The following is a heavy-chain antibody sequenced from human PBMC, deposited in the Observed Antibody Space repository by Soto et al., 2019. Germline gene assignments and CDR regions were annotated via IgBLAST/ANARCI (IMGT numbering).Heavy chain of an antibody. D-gene: IGHD2-2*02. CDR1: GYTFTSYY. CDR3: ARGVAGCSSTSCYTLEWDY. CDR2: INPSGGST. Sequence: QVQLVQSGAELKKPGASVKVSCMASGYTFTSYYMHWVRQAPGQGLEWMGIINPSGGSTSYAQKFQGRVTMTRDTSTSTVYMELSSLRSEDTAVYYCARGVAGCSSTSCYTLEWDYWGQGTLVTVSS. J-gene: IGHJ4*02. V-gene: IGHV1-46*01.